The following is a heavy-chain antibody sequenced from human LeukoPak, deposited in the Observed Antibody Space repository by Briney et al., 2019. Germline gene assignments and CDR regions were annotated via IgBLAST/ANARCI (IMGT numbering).Heavy chain of an antibody. D-gene: IGHD2-2*01. CDR3: ASRYCSSSTSCYAEDAFDI. CDR1: GGSFSGHY. CDR2: INHSGST. V-gene: IGHV4-34*01. J-gene: IGHJ3*02. Sequence: SETLSLTCAVYGGSFSGHYWSWIRRPPGKGLEWIGEINHSGSTNYNPSLKSRVTISVDTSKNQFSLKLSSVTAADTAVYYCASRYCSSSTSCYAEDAFDIWGQGTMVTVSS.